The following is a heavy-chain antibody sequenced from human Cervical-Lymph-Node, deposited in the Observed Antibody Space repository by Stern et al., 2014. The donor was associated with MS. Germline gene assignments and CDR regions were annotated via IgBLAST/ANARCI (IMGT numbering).Heavy chain of an antibody. CDR1: GGSISSSSYY. Sequence: QLQLQESGPGLVKPSETLSLTCTVSGGSISSSSYYWGWIRQPPGKGLEWIGSIYYSGSTHYNPSLKSRVTISVDTSKNQFSLKLSSVTAADTAVYYCARRYCSSTSCFVFDYWGQGTLVTVSS. J-gene: IGHJ4*02. D-gene: IGHD2-2*01. V-gene: IGHV4-39*01. CDR2: IYYSGST. CDR3: ARRYCSSTSCFVFDY.